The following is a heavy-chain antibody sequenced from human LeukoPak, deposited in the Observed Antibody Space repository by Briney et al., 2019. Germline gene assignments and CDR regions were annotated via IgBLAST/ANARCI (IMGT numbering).Heavy chain of an antibody. J-gene: IGHJ4*02. Sequence: PGGSLRLSCAASGFTFSSYWMHWVRQAPGKGLEWVAVISYDGSNKYYADSVKSRFTISRDNSKNTLYLQMNSLRAEDTAVYYCARGSGSHLDYWGQGTLVTVSS. CDR3: ARGSGSHLDY. CDR1: GFTFSSYW. CDR2: ISYDGSNK. V-gene: IGHV3-30-3*01. D-gene: IGHD3-10*01.